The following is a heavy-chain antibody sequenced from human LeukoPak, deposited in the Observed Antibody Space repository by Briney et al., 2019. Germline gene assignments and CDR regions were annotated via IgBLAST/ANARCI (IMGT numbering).Heavy chain of an antibody. CDR3: ARHESAVAGTIDY. D-gene: IGHD6-19*01. J-gene: IGHJ4*02. CDR2: IYPGDSDT. CDR1: GYSFTSYC. V-gene: IGHV5-51*01. Sequence: GESLKISCKGSGYSFTSYCIGWVRQMPGKGLEWMGIIYPGDSDTRYSPSFQGQVTISADKSISTAYLQWSSLKASDTAMYYCARHESAVAGTIDYWGQGTLVTVSS.